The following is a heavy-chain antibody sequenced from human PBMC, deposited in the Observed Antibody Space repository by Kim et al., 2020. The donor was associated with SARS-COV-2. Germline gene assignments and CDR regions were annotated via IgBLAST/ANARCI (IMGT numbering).Heavy chain of an antibody. CDR2: K. CDR3: AHSTFNWYFDL. J-gene: IGHJ2*01. D-gene: IGHD4-4*01. V-gene: IGHV2-5*01. Sequence: KRYSTSLKRRLTITKDTSKNQVVLTMTNMDPVDTATYYCAHSTFNWYFDLWGRGTLVTVSS.